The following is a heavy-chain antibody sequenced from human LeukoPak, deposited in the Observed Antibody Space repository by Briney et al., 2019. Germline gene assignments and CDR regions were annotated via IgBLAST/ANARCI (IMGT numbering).Heavy chain of an antibody. CDR3: ARAGYSQRNALDL. J-gene: IGHJ3*01. CDR1: GFTLSSYW. V-gene: IGHV3-74*01. D-gene: IGHD5-24*01. CDR2: INSDGSST. Sequence: GGSLRLSCAASGFTLSSYWMHWVRQAPGKGLVWVSRINSDGSSTNYADSVKGRYTISRDNAKNTLYMEMNTLRAEDTAVYYCARAGYSQRNALDLWGQGTMVTVSS.